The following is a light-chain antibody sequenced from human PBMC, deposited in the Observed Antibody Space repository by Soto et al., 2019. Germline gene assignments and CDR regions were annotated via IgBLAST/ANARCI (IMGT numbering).Light chain of an antibody. CDR1: QGIGVY. V-gene: IGKV1-27*01. J-gene: IGKJ4*01. Sequence: DIQMTQSPSSVSASLGDRVTITCRASQGIGVYLVWFQQKPGNVPKLRIYAASTLHSGVPSRFSGSGSGTDFPITISSRQHEEVATYYCQKYNSAPLPFGGGKKVEIK. CDR3: QKYNSAPLP. CDR2: AAS.